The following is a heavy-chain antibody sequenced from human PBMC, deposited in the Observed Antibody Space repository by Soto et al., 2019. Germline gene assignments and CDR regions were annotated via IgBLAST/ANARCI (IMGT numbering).Heavy chain of an antibody. V-gene: IGHV1-18*01. CDR1: GYTFTTYG. D-gene: IGHD3-16*01. CDR2: ISGYNGHT. CDR3: AREGEMPYYYYGLDV. Sequence: ASVKVSCKASGYTFTTYGISWVRQAPGQGLEWMGWISGYNGHTKYAQKFQGRVTMTTDTSTSTVYMDLRRLRSDDTAVYYCAREGEMPYYYYGLDVWGQGTTVTVSS. J-gene: IGHJ6*02.